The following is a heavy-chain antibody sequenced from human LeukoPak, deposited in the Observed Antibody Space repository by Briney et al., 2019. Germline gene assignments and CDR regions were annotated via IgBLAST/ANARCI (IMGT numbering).Heavy chain of an antibody. CDR3: TSICSRTSCYLDY. Sequence: PAGSLRLSYADSGFTFNNYGMHWVRQAPGKGLEWVAVMSYDGSNKYYADSVKGRFTISRDNSKSTLYLQMNSLRVQDTAVYYCTSICSRTSCYLDYWGQGNLVTVSS. V-gene: IGHV3-30*03. CDR2: MSYDGSNK. D-gene: IGHD2-2*01. J-gene: IGHJ4*02. CDR1: GFTFNNYG.